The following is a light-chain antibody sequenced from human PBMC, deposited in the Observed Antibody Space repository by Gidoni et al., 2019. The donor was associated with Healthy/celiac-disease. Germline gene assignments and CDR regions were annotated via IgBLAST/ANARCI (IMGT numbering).Light chain of an antibody. CDR2: DAS. CDR1: QDISNY. Sequence: DIQMTQSPSSLSASVGDRVTITCQASQDISNYLNWYQQKPGKAPKLLIYDASNLETGFPSRFSGSGSGTDFTFTISSLQPEDIATYYCQQYDNLTLTFGPGTKVDIK. J-gene: IGKJ3*01. V-gene: IGKV1-33*01. CDR3: QQYDNLTLT.